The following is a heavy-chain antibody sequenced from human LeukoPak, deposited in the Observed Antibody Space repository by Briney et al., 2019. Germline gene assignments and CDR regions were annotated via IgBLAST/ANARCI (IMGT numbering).Heavy chain of an antibody. V-gene: IGHV3-23*01. J-gene: IGHJ6*02. CDR2: ISGSGHNT. CDR3: AKDLMTLGYYYGMDV. Sequence: GGSLRLSCAASGFSFSSYSMDWVRQAPGKGLEWVSTISGSGHNTYYADSVKGRFTISRDNSKNTLYLQMNSLRAEDTAVYYCAKDLMTLGYYYGMDVWGQGTTVTVSS. CDR1: GFSFSSYS. D-gene: IGHD3-16*01.